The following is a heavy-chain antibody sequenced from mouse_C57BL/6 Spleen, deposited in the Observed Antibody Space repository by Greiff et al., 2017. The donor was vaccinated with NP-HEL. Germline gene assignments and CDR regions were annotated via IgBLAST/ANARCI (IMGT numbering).Heavy chain of an antibody. V-gene: IGHV1-82*01. CDR2: IYPGDGDT. J-gene: IGHJ4*01. Sequence: VQLQQSGPELVKPGASVKISCKASGYAFSSSWMNWVKQRPGKGLEWIGRIYPGDGDTNNNGKFKGKATLTADKSSSTAYMQLSSLTSEDSAVYFWARSRGNYDAMDYWGQGTSVTVSS. CDR3: ARSRGNYDAMDY. CDR1: GYAFSSSW. D-gene: IGHD2-1*01.